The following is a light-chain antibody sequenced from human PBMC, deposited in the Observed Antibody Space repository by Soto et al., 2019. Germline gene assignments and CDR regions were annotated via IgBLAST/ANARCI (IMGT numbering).Light chain of an antibody. CDR1: QSVSSSY. J-gene: IGKJ4*01. Sequence: EIVLTQSPGTLSLSPGERATLSCRASQSVSSSYLAWYQQKPGQAPRQLIYGASSRATGIPDRFSGSGSGTDFTLTITRLGPEDFAVYYCQHYRTSFGGGTRVEI. CDR3: QHYRTS. V-gene: IGKV3-20*01. CDR2: GAS.